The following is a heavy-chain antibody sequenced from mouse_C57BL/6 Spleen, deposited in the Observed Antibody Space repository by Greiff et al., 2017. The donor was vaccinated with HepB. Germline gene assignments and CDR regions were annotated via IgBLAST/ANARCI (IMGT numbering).Heavy chain of an antibody. D-gene: IGHD2-4*01. J-gene: IGHJ3*01. V-gene: IGHV5-9-1*02. CDR1: GFTFSSYA. CDR3: TRDDYESSPIAY. Sequence: EVKLVESGEGLVKPGGSLKLSCAASGFTFSSYAMSWVRQTPEKRLEWVAYISSGGDYIYYADTVKGRFTISRDNARNTLYLQMSSLKSEDTAMYYCTRDDYESSPIAYWGQGTLVTVSA. CDR2: ISSGGDYI.